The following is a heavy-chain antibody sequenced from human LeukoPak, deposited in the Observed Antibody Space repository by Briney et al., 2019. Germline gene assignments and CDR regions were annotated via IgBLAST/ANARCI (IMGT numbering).Heavy chain of an antibody. V-gene: IGHV3-53*01. Sequence: GGSLRLSCAASGFTGSNNYMSWVRQAPGKGLEWVSAIHSSGGTYYADSVKGRFTISRDTSKNTLYLQINSLRVEDTAVYYCIVFGDSNRWGQGTLVTVSS. D-gene: IGHD4-17*01. CDR1: GFTGSNNY. J-gene: IGHJ5*02. CDR3: IVFGDSNR. CDR2: IHSSGGT.